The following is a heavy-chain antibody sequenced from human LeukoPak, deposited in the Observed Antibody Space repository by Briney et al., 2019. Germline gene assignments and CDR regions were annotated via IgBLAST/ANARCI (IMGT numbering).Heavy chain of an antibody. Sequence: PSETLSLTCAVSGGSISSGGYSWSWIRQPPGKGLEWIGYIYHSGSTYYNSSLKSRVTISVDRSKNQFSLKLSSVTAADTAVYYCARIHSHNWFDPWGQGTLVTVSS. CDR2: IYHSGST. D-gene: IGHD2-21*01. V-gene: IGHV4-30-2*01. J-gene: IGHJ5*02. CDR3: ARIHSHNWFDP. CDR1: GGSISSGGYS.